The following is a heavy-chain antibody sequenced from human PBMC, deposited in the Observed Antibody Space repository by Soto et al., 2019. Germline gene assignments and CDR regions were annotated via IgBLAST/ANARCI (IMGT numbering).Heavy chain of an antibody. D-gene: IGHD5-12*01. CDR2: ISNSGGST. CDR1: RFMFGSYG. Sequence: EVQLLESGGDLVQPGGSLRLSCKASRFMFGSYGMSWVRQAPGKGLEWVSGISNSGGSTWYADSVKGRFTISRDNSQNTVYLQMNSLRVEDTAEYFCVKEWTPRRAFDSWGQGTLVTVSS. V-gene: IGHV3-23*01. CDR3: VKEWTPRRAFDS. J-gene: IGHJ5*01.